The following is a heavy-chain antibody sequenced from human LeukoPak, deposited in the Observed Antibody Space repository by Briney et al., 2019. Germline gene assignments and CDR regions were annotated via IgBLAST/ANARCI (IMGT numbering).Heavy chain of an antibody. Sequence: GGSLRLSCAASGFTFSSYAMSWVRQAPGKGLEWVSAISGSGGSTYYADSVKGRFTISRDNSKNTLYLQMNSLRAEDTAVYYCAVGDYGGNSAHLENFDYWGQGTLVTVSS. CDR2: ISGSGGST. CDR1: GFTFSSYA. V-gene: IGHV3-23*01. J-gene: IGHJ4*02. CDR3: AVGDYGGNSAHLENFDY. D-gene: IGHD4-23*01.